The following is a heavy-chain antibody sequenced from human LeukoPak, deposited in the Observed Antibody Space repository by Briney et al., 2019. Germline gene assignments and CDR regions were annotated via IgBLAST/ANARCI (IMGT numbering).Heavy chain of an antibody. J-gene: IGHJ4*02. CDR3: RVDTPFFDY. Sequence: SETLSLTCTVSGGSISSYYWSWIRQPPGKGLEGIGYIYYSGNTNYNPSLKSRVTISVDTSKNQFSLKLSSVTAADTAVYSCRVDTPFFDYWGQGTLVTVSS. CDR1: GGSISSYY. CDR2: IYYSGNT. V-gene: IGHV4-59*01. D-gene: IGHD5-18*01.